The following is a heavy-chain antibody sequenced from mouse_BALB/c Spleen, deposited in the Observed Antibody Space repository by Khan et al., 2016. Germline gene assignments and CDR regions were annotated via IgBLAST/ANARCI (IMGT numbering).Heavy chain of an antibody. V-gene: IGHV10S3*01. J-gene: IGHJ1*01. CDR1: GFTFNTNA. Sequence: EVQLVETGGGLVQPKGSLKLSCAASGFTFNTNAMNWVRQAPGKGLEWVARIRSKSNNYATYYADSVKDRFTISRADSQSILYLQMNNLQTEDTAMYYCVGDFYYDGRGGCFDVWGAGTTVTVSS. D-gene: IGHD1-1*01. CDR3: VGDFYYDGRGGCFDV. CDR2: IRSKSNNYAT.